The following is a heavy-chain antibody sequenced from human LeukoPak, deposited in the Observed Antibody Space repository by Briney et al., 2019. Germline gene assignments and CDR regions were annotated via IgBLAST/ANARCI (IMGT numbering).Heavy chain of an antibody. D-gene: IGHD3-10*01. CDR1: GFTFRNYA. V-gene: IGHV3-23*01. CDR3: AKTYYYGSGTYYPLDY. CDR2: ISGGGGST. J-gene: IGHJ4*02. Sequence: PGGSLRLSCAASGFTFRNYAMSWVRQAPGKGPEWVSTISGGGGSTYYADSVKGRFTISRDNSKNTLYVQMNSLKIDDTAVYYCAKTYYYGSGTYYPLDYWGQGTLVTVSS.